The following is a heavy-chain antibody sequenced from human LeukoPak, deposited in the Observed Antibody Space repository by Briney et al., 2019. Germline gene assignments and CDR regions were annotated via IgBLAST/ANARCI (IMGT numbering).Heavy chain of an antibody. Sequence: SQTLSLTCAVSGGSISSGGYPWSWIRQPPGKGLEWIGYIYHSGSTYYNPSLKSRVTISVDRSKNQFSLKLSSVTAADTAVYYCARDRLAALDYWGQGTLVTVSS. J-gene: IGHJ4*02. CDR2: IYHSGST. CDR3: ARDRLAALDY. D-gene: IGHD6-6*01. CDR1: GGSISSGGYP. V-gene: IGHV4-30-2*01.